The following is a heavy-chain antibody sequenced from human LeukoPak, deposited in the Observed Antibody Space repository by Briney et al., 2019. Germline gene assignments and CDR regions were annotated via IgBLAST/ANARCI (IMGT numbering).Heavy chain of an antibody. D-gene: IGHD2-2*01. J-gene: IGHJ4*02. CDR1: GFTFSSYG. V-gene: IGHV3-30*02. CDR3: AKFNRQYCSSISCYGGFDY. Sequence: GGSLRLSCAASGFTFSSYGIHWVRQAPGKGLEWVAFIRYDGNNKYYADSVKGRFTISRDNSKNTLYLQMNSLRAEDTAVYYCAKFNRQYCSSISCYGGFDYWGQGTLVTVSS. CDR2: IRYDGNNK.